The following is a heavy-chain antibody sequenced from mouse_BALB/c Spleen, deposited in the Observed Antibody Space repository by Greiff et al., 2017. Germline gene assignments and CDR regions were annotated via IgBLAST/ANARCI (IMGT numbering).Heavy chain of an antibody. CDR2: IWAGGST. CDR3: ARAPPYYGSSYLDY. Sequence: VQLQQSGPSLVQPSQSLSITCTVSGFSLTSYGVHWVRQPPGKGLEWLGVIWAGGSTNYNSALMSRLSISKDNSKSQVFLKMNSLQTDDTAMYYCARAPPYYGSSYLDYWGQGTTLTVSS. D-gene: IGHD1-1*01. J-gene: IGHJ2*01. V-gene: IGHV2-9*02. CDR1: GFSLTSYG.